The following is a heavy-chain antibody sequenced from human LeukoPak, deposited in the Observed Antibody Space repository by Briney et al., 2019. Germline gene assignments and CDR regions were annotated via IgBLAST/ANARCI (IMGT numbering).Heavy chain of an antibody. V-gene: IGHV3-23*01. CDR2: ISGSGGST. CDR3: ARGPLFWSAKSWFDP. Sequence: PGGSLRLSCAASGFTFSSYAMSWVRQAPGKGLEWVSAISGSGGSTYYADSVKGRFTISRDNAKNSLYLQMNSLRAEDTAVYYCARGPLFWSAKSWFDPWGQGTLVTVSS. D-gene: IGHD3-3*01. CDR1: GFTFSSYA. J-gene: IGHJ5*02.